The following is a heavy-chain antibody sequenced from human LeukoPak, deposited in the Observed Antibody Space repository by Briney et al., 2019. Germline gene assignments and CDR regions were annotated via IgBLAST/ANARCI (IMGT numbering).Heavy chain of an antibody. CDR2: ISGSGGST. CDR3: AKDKGSAWLFDY. D-gene: IGHD5-12*01. Sequence: GGSLRLSCAASGFTFSSYAVSWVRQAPGKGLEWVSAISGSGGSTYYADSVKGRFTISRDNSKNTLYLQMNSLRAEDTAVYYCAKDKGSAWLFDYWGQGTLVTVSS. CDR1: GFTFSSYA. V-gene: IGHV3-23*01. J-gene: IGHJ4*02.